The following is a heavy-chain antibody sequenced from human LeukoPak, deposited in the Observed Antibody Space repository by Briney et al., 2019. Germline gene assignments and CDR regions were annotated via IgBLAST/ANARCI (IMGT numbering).Heavy chain of an antibody. V-gene: IGHV4-30-2*01. Sequence: PSETLSLTCTVSGGSISGSGYYGSWIRQPPGKGLEWLGYIYHTGSTYYNPSLASRVTISVDRSKNQFSLRLTSVTAADTAVFYCARGGVGPTTNWFDPWGQGTLVTVSS. J-gene: IGHJ5*02. D-gene: IGHD1-26*01. CDR1: GGSISGSGYY. CDR2: IYHTGST. CDR3: ARGGVGPTTNWFDP.